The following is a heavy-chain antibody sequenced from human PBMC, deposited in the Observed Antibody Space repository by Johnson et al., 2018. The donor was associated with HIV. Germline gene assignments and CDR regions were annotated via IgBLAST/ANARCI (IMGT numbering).Heavy chain of an antibody. Sequence: QVQLVESGGGVVQPGRSLRLSCAASGFTFSSYAMHWVRQTPGKGLEWVAVISYDGGNKYYADSVKGRFTVSSDNSKNTLCLQMNSLRVEDTPVSSCASGGPLSGSDECCFDVWGQGTMVTVSS. CDR2: ISYDGGNK. J-gene: IGHJ3*01. CDR1: GFTFSSYA. D-gene: IGHD1-26*01. CDR3: ASGGPLSGSDECCFDV. V-gene: IGHV3-30*14.